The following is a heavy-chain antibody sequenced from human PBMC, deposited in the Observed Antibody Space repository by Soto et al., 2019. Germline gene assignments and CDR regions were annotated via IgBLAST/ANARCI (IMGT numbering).Heavy chain of an antibody. V-gene: IGHV3-15*01. J-gene: IGHJ6*03. D-gene: IGHD2-2*01. CDR1: GFTFSNAW. Sequence: GGSLRLSCAASGFTFSNAWMSWVRQAPGKGLEWVGRIKSKTDGGTTDYAAPVKGRFTISRDDSKNTLYLQMNSLKTEETAVYYCTTAYWGYCSSTSCPYYYYYYMDVWGKGTTVTVSS. CDR3: TTAYWGYCSSTSCPYYYYYYMDV. CDR2: IKSKTDGGTT.